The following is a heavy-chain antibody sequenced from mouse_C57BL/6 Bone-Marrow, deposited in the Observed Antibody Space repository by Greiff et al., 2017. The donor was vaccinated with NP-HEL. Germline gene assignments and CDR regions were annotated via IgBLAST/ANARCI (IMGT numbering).Heavy chain of an antibody. Sequence: DVMLVESGGGLVKPGGSLKLSCAASGFTFSSYAMSWVRQTPEKRLEWVATISDGGSYTYYPDNVKGRFTISRDNAKNNLYLQMSHLKSEDTAMDYCARARYGNYVDWYFDVWGTGTTVTVSS. D-gene: IGHD2-10*02. CDR1: GFTFSSYA. V-gene: IGHV5-4*03. CDR3: ARARYGNYVDWYFDV. CDR2: ISDGGSYT. J-gene: IGHJ1*03.